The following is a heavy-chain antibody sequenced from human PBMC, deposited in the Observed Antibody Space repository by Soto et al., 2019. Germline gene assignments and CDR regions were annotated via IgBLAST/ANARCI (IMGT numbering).Heavy chain of an antibody. CDR1: GFTFSSYA. D-gene: IGHD3-10*01. CDR2: ISGSGGST. Sequence: EVQLLESGGGLVQPGGSLRPSCAASGFTFSSYAMSWVRQAPGKGLEWVSAISGSGGSTYYADSVKGRFTISRDNSKNTLYLQMNSLRAEDTAVYYCAKDAITMVRGVISPFDYWGQGTLVTVSS. J-gene: IGHJ4*02. CDR3: AKDAITMVRGVISPFDY. V-gene: IGHV3-23*01.